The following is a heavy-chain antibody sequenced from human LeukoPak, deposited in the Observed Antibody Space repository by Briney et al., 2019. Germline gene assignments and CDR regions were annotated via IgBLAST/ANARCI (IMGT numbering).Heavy chain of an antibody. CDR2: IRSKANSYAT. CDR1: GFTFSGSA. D-gene: IGHD3-22*01. V-gene: IGHV3-73*01. Sequence: GGSLRLSCAASGFTFSGSAMHWVRQASGKGLEWVGRIRSKANSYATAYAASVKGRFTISRDDSKNTAYLQMNSLKTEDTAVYYCSLYYYDSSGYYPEYFQHWGQGTLVTVSS. J-gene: IGHJ1*01. CDR3: SLYYYDSSGYYPEYFQH.